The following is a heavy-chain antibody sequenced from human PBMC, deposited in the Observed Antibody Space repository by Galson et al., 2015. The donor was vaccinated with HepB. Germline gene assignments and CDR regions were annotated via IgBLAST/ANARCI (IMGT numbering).Heavy chain of an antibody. CDR2: IYNTGST. Sequence: TLSLTCTVSGGSISSGDYYWSWIRQPPGKGLEWIGFIYNTGSTYYNPSLKSRASISLDTSKNQFSLKLSSVTAADTAVYYCARAQSRGYCSSTSCYDFDYWGQGTLVTVSS. J-gene: IGHJ4*02. V-gene: IGHV4-30-4*08. D-gene: IGHD2-2*01. CDR3: ARAQSRGYCSSTSCYDFDY. CDR1: GGSISSGDYY.